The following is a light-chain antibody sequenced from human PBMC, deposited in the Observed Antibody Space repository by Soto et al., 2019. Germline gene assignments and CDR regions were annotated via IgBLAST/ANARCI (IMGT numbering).Light chain of an antibody. J-gene: IGLJ2*01. CDR1: SSDVGSYNL. V-gene: IGLV2-23*01. CDR3: CSYAGSSTFVV. Sequence: QSALTQPASVSRAPGQSITISCTRTSSDVGSYNLVSWYQQHPGKAPKLMIYEGSKRPSGVSNRFSGSKSGNTASLTISGLQAEDEADYYCCSYAGSSTFVVFGGGTKLTVL. CDR2: EGS.